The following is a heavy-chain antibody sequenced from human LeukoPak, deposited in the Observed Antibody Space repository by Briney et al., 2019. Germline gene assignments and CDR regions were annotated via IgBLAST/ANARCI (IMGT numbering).Heavy chain of an antibody. J-gene: IGHJ4*02. D-gene: IGHD3-9*01. V-gene: IGHV4-59*01. CDR1: GGSISSYY. CDR2: IYYSGST. Sequence: SETLSLTCTVSGGSISSYYWSWLRQPPGKGLEWIGYIYYSGSTNYNPSLTSRVTISVDTSKNQFSLKLSSVTAADTAVYYCAREVRYYDILTGYYAPYFDYWGQGTLVTVSS. CDR3: AREVRYYDILTGYYAPYFDY.